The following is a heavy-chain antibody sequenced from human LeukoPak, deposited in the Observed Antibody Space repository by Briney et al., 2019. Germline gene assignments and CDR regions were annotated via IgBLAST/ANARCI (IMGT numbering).Heavy chain of an antibody. V-gene: IGHV3-23*01. CDR2: IGGSGSYT. CDR1: GCTFSNYA. Sequence: GGSLRLTFASCGCTFSNYAMIWVRPAPGKGLMWVSGIGGSGSYTYYADSVKGRFNITRDDSKDTLYLQMNSLRPEDTAVYYCARDWYDYWGQGTLVTVSS. D-gene: IGHD6-13*01. CDR3: ARDWYDY. J-gene: IGHJ4*02.